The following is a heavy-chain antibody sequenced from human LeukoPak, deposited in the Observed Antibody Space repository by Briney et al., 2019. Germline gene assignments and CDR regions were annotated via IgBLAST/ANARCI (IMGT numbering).Heavy chain of an antibody. Sequence: GGSLRLSCAASGITLRNYGMSWVRQAPGKGLEWVAGISGSGGSTNYADSVKGRFTISRDNPKNTLYLQMNSLRAKDTSVYFCAKRGVVIRVILVGFHKEAYYFDSWGQGALVTVSS. V-gene: IGHV3-23*01. CDR1: GITLRNYG. D-gene: IGHD3-22*01. CDR2: ISGSGGST. CDR3: AKRGVVIRVILVGFHKEAYYFDS. J-gene: IGHJ4*02.